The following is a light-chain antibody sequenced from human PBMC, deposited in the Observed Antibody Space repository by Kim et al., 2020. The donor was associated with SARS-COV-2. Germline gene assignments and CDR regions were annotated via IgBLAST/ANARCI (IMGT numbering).Light chain of an antibody. CDR3: QQYDSSRT. J-gene: IGKJ1*01. CDR1: QSISNY. Sequence: EIVLTQSPGTLSLSPGERATLSCRASQSISNYLVWYQQKPGQAPRLLIYGASVRATGIPDRFSGSGSGTDFTLTISRLEPEDFAVYYCQQYDSSRTFGQGTKVDIK. V-gene: IGKV3-20*01. CDR2: GAS.